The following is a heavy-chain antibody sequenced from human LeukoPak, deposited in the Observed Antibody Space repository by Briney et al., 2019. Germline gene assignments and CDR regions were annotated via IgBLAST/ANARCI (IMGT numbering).Heavy chain of an antibody. V-gene: IGHV3-48*03. J-gene: IGHJ4*02. CDR1: GFTFSSYE. Sequence: GGSLRLSCAASGFTFSSYEMNWVRQAPGKGLEWVSYISSSGSTIYYADSVKGRFTISRDNSKNTLYLQMNSLRAEDTAVYYCAKDEAWSYYGSGSYYPHFDYWGQGTLVTVSS. CDR2: ISSSGSTI. CDR3: AKDEAWSYYGSGSYYPHFDY. D-gene: IGHD3-10*01.